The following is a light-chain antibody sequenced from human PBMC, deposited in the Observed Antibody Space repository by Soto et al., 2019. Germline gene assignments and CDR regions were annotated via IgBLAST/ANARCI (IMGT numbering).Light chain of an antibody. V-gene: IGKV1-5*03. CDR3: QDYNSWT. CDR1: QSISTW. Sequence: DIQMTQSPSTLSASVGDRVTITCRASQSISTWLSWYQQKPGKAPKVLIYKASNLQSGVSSRFSGSGSGTEFTLTISSLQPDDFATYYCQDYNSWTLGQGTKVDIK. CDR2: KAS. J-gene: IGKJ1*01.